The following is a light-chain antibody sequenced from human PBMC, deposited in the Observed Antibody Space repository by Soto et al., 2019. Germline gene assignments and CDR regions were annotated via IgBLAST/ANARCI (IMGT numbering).Light chain of an antibody. Sequence: EIMMTQSPATLSVSPGERVTLSCRASQSVRNNLAWYQQKPGQAPRLLIYYASTRATGVPARFSGSGSGTEFTLXXSSXXSEXSALYYCQQYNNWPPITFGQGTRLEIK. CDR3: QQYNNWPPIT. J-gene: IGKJ5*01. CDR2: YAS. CDR1: QSVRNN. V-gene: IGKV3-15*01.